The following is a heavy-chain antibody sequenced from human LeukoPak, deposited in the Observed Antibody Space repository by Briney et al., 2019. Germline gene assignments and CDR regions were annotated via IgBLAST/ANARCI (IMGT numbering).Heavy chain of an antibody. CDR2: ISGGAIKT. Sequence: PGGSLRLSCVVSGITLSNYAMSWVRQAPGKGLDWVSGISGGAIKTNYADSVKGRFTISRDNSLNTLYLQMNSLRAEDTAVYFWARRGIVIRVLLVIGFHKEAYYFDSWGQGILVTVSS. D-gene: IGHD2/OR15-2a*01. J-gene: IGHJ4*02. CDR1: GITLSNYA. CDR3: ARRGIVIRVLLVIGFHKEAYYFDS. V-gene: IGHV3-23*01.